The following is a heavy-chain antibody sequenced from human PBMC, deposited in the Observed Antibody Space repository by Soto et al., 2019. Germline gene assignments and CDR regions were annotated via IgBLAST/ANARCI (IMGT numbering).Heavy chain of an antibody. CDR3: ARAPHCSGGSCYFDY. CDR1: GGSFSGYY. CDR2: INHSGST. J-gene: IGHJ4*02. V-gene: IGHV4-34*01. Sequence: TLSLTCAVYGGSFSGYYWSWIRQPPGKGLEWIGEINHSGSTNYNPSLKSRVTISVDTSKNQFSLKLSSVTAADTAVYYCARAPHCSGGSCYFDYWGQGTLVTVSS. D-gene: IGHD2-15*01.